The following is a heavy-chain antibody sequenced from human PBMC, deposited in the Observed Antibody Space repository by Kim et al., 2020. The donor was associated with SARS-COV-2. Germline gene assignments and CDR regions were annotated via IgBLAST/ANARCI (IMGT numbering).Heavy chain of an antibody. Sequence: GGSLRLSCAASGFTFSDYYMSWIRQAPGKGLEWVSYISSSSSYTNYADSVKGRFTISRDNAKNSLYLQMNSLRAEDTAVYYCARWYYYDSSGYDYWGQGTLVTVSS. D-gene: IGHD3-22*01. V-gene: IGHV3-11*03. J-gene: IGHJ4*02. CDR3: ARWYYYDSSGYDY. CDR2: ISSSSSYT. CDR1: GFTFSDYY.